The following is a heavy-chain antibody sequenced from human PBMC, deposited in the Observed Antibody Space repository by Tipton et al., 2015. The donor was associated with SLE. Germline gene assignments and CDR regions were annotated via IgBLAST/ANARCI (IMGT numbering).Heavy chain of an antibody. CDR3: VKSVVVVSPRDYYYYMDV. Sequence: TLSLTCTVSGGSISSSNYYWGWVRQPPGKGLEWVGGVHYSGTTNDNPSLKSRVTLSVDTSKNQFSLRLNSVTAADTGVYYCVKSVVVVSPRDYYYYMDVWGKGTTVTVSS. CDR1: GGSISSSNYY. J-gene: IGHJ6*03. D-gene: IGHD2-15*01. CDR2: VHYSGTT. V-gene: IGHV4-39*07.